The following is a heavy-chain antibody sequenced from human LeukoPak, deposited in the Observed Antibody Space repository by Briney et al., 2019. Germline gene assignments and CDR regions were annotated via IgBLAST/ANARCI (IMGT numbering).Heavy chain of an antibody. CDR3: ASGDDYDYYFDY. D-gene: IGHD5-12*01. CDR2: IYSGGST. Sequence: GGSLRLSCAASGFTVSSNYMSWVRQAPGKGLEWVSVIYSGGSTYYADPVKGRFTISRDNSKNTLYLQMNSLRAEDTAVYYCASGDDYDYYFDYWGQGTLVTVSS. J-gene: IGHJ4*02. CDR1: GFTVSSNY. V-gene: IGHV3-53*05.